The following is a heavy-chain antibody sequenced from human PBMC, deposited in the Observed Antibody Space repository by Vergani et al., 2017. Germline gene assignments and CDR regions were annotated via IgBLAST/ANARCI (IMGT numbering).Heavy chain of an antibody. CDR2: IWYDGSNK. Sequence: QVQLVESGGGVVQPGRSLRLSCAASGFTFSSYGMHWVRQAPGKGLEWVAVIWYDGSNKYYADSVKGRFTISRDNSKTTLYLQMNSLRAEDTAVYYCARGGLRFLLLAEYFQHWGQGTLVTVSS. J-gene: IGHJ1*01. V-gene: IGHV3-33*08. CDR1: GFTFSSYG. CDR3: ARGGLRFLLLAEYFQH. D-gene: IGHD3-3*01.